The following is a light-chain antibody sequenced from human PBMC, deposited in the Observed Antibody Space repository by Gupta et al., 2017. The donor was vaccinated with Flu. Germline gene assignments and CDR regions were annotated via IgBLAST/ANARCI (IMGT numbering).Light chain of an antibody. Sequence: VTIACTRSSGSIASNYVQWYQQRPGSSPTTVIYEDNQRPSGVPARFSGSIDSSSNSASLTISGLKTEDEADYYCQSYDSSNLWVFGGGTKLTVL. V-gene: IGLV6-57*01. CDR1: SGSIASNY. CDR3: QSYDSSNLWV. CDR2: EDN. J-gene: IGLJ3*02.